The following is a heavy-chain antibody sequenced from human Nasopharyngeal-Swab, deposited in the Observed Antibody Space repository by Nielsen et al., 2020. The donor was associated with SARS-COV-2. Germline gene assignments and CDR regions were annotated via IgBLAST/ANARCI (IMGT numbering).Heavy chain of an antibody. CDR1: GYTFTSYA. D-gene: IGHD3-9*01. V-gene: IGHV7-4-1*02. CDR2: ININTGNP. Sequence: ASVKVSCKASGYTFTSYAMNWVRQAPGQGLEWMGWININTGNPTYAQGFTGRFVFSLDTSVSTAYLQISSLKAEDTAVYYCARDLRSFDWTNYYYGMDVWGQGTTVTVSS. J-gene: IGHJ6*02. CDR3: ARDLRSFDWTNYYYGMDV.